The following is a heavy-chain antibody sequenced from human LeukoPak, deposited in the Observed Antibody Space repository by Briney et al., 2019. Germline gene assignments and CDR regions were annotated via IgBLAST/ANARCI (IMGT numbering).Heavy chain of an antibody. CDR3: ARTGMITFGNDY. J-gene: IGHJ4*02. Sequence: SETLSPTCAVYGGSFSGYYWSWIRQPPGKGLEWIGEINHSGSTNYNPSLKSRVTISVDTSKNQFSLKLSSVTAADTAVYYCARTGMITFGNDYWGQGTLVTVSS. CDR2: INHSGST. CDR1: GGSFSGYY. V-gene: IGHV4-34*01. D-gene: IGHD3-16*01.